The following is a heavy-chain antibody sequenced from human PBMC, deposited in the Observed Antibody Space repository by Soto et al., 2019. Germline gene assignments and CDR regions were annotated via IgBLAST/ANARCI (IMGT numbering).Heavy chain of an antibody. Sequence: GASVKVSCKASGGTFSSYAISWVRQAPGQGLEWMGGIIPIFGTANYAQKFQGRVTITADESTSTAYMELSSLRSEDTAVYYCARDFGYSSGWYVCWGQGTLVTVPQ. CDR3: ARDFGYSSGWYVC. J-gene: IGHJ4*02. V-gene: IGHV1-69*13. D-gene: IGHD6-19*01. CDR2: IIPIFGTA. CDR1: GGTFSSYA.